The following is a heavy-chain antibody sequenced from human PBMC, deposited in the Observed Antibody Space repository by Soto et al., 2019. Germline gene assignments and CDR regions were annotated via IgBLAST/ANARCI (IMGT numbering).Heavy chain of an antibody. CDR1: GASFSDYA. J-gene: IGHJ1*01. CDR3: AQGDYNFGYNDF. V-gene: IGHV4-34*01. Sequence: SWTLSLTCTVFGASFSDYAWTWIRQPPGKGLEWIGDINHSGFTNYSPSLKSRVTILVDTSKNQFSLKLSSVTAADTAVYYCAQGDYNFGYNDFWGQGTLVTASS. D-gene: IGHD5-18*01. CDR2: INHSGFT.